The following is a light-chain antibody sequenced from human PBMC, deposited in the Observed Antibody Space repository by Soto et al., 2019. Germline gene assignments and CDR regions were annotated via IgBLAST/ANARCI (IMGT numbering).Light chain of an antibody. V-gene: IGLV2-23*01. CDR3: CSNAVGSTYV. J-gene: IGLJ1*01. CDR2: EAS. CDR1: SSDVGSHNL. Sequence: QSALTQPASVSGSPGQSITISGTGTSSDVGSHNLVSWYQQYPGKVPKLIIFEASKRPSGVSNRFSGSKSGSTASLTISGLQAEDEADYYCCSNAVGSTYVFGSGTKLTVL.